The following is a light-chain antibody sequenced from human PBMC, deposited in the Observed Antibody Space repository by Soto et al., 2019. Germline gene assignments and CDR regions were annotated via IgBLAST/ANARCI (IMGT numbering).Light chain of an antibody. CDR1: SSNIGAGYD. Sequence: QSVLTQPPSVSGAPGQRVTISCTGSSSNIGAGYDVHWYQQLPGTAPKLLVSGDTNRPSGVPDRFSGSKSGTSASLAITGLRAEDEADHYCQSFDSSLSGWVFGGGTKLTVL. CDR2: GDT. V-gene: IGLV1-40*01. J-gene: IGLJ3*02. CDR3: QSFDSSLSGWV.